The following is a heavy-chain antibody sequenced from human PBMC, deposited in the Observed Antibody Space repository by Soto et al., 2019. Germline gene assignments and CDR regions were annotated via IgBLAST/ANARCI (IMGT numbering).Heavy chain of an antibody. CDR2: ISSSSSYI. CDR3: ARVKITMVRGVTNYYGMDV. J-gene: IGHJ6*02. CDR1: GFTFSSYS. V-gene: IGHV3-21*01. D-gene: IGHD3-10*01. Sequence: EVQLVESGGGLVKPGGSLRLSCAASGFTFSSYSMNWVRQAPGKGLEWVSSISSSSSYIYYADSVKGRFTISRDNAKNSLYLQMNSLRAEDTAVYYCARVKITMVRGVTNYYGMDVWGQGTTVTVSS.